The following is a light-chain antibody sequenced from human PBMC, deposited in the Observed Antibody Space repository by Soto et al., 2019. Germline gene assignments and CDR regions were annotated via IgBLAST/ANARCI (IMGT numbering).Light chain of an antibody. CDR1: QSVGSS. V-gene: IGKV3-11*01. CDR2: DAS. Sequence: EILLTQSPAILLLCTEPGATPSPRTGQSVGSSLAWYQQKPGQAPRPLIYDASNRATGIPARFSGSGSGTDFTLTISSLEPEDFAVYYGQQGRNWPPGITFGQGTRLDIK. J-gene: IGKJ5*01. CDR3: QQGRNWPPGIT.